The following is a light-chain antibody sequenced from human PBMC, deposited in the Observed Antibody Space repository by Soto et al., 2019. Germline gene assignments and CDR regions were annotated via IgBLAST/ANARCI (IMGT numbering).Light chain of an antibody. CDR3: SSYAGSNNLT. V-gene: IGLV2-8*01. Sequence: QSALTQPPSASGSPGQSVTISCTGTSSDVGGYNYVSWYQQHPGKAPKLMIYEVSKRPSGVPDRFSGSKSGNTASLTVSGHQAEDEADYSCSSYAGSNNLTFGGGTKLTVL. J-gene: IGLJ2*01. CDR2: EVS. CDR1: SSDVGGYNY.